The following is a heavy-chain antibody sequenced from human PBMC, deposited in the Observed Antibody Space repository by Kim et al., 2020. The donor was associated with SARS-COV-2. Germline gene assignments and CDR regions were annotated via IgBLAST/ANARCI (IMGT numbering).Heavy chain of an antibody. Sequence: SETLSLTCILSGVSISSSDSYLAWIRQPPGKGLEWIGSIDYRGNKYYSPSLNNRITISVDTTNNQISLKLRSAAAADTAIYYCARPPYSSPTYWYFDVWGRGALVTVSS. D-gene: IGHD4-4*01. V-gene: IGHV4-39*01. CDR1: GVSISSSDSY. CDR3: ARPPYSSPTYWYFDV. J-gene: IGHJ2*01. CDR2: IDYRGNK.